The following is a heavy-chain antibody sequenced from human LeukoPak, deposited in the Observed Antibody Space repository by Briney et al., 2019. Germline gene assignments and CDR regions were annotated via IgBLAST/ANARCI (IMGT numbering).Heavy chain of an antibody. D-gene: IGHD3-10*01. CDR3: ASAASGAGRFPAFDI. V-gene: IGHV1-18*01. J-gene: IGHJ3*02. Sequence: IRWVRQAPGQGLEWMGWVSAHNGNTKYAQKFQGRVTMTTDTSTSTAYMELRSLRSDDTLVYHCASAASGAGRFPAFDIWGQGTMVTVSS. CDR2: VSAHNGNT.